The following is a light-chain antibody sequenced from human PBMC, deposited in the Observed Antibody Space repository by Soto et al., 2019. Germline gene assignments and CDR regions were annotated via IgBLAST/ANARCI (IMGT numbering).Light chain of an antibody. CDR1: QSVSSY. J-gene: IGKJ5*01. CDR3: QQRSNWPIT. CDR2: DAS. V-gene: IGKV3-11*01. Sequence: EIVLTQSPATLSLSPGERATLSCRASQSVSSYLAWYQQKPGQAPSLIIYDASNRATGIPARFSGSGSGTDFPLPISSLEPEDLAVYYCQQRSNWPITFGQRTRLEIK.